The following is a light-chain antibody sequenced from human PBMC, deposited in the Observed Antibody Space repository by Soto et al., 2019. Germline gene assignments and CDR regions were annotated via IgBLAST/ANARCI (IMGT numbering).Light chain of an antibody. J-gene: IGLJ3*02. Sequence: QSALTQPPSASGSPGQSVTISCTGTSSDIGGYNYVSWYQQHPVKAPKLIIYEVSKRPSGVPDRFSGSKSGNTASLTVSGLQDEDEADYYCTSYAGSNNLVFAGGTKLTVL. CDR1: SSDIGGYNY. CDR2: EVS. V-gene: IGLV2-8*01. CDR3: TSYAGSNNLV.